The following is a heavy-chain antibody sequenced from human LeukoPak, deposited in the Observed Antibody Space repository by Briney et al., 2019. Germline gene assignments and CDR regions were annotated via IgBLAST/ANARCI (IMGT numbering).Heavy chain of an antibody. Sequence: ASVKVSCKVSGHSLIDLSMHWVRQGPGNGLEWMGGLDPEVGETIYAQKFQRRVTMTEDTSTDTTNMYLSSLTSEDTAVYFCVTGQVVRGVMGVWFDPWGQGTLVTVSS. D-gene: IGHD3-10*01. CDR1: GHSLIDLS. J-gene: IGHJ5*02. CDR3: VTGQVVRGVMGVWFDP. CDR2: LDPEVGET. V-gene: IGHV1-24*01.